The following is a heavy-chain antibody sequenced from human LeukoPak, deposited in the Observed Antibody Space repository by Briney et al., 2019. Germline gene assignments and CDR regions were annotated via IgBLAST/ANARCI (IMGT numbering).Heavy chain of an antibody. J-gene: IGHJ4*02. CDR2: IYTSGST. Sequence: SETLSLTCTVSGGSISSGSYYWSWLRQPAGKGLEWIGRIYTSGSTNYNPSLKSRVTISVDTSKNQFSLKLSSVTAADTAVYYCARDSDQYSSSSFFDYWGQGTLVTVSS. D-gene: IGHD6-6*01. CDR1: GGSISSGSYY. CDR3: ARDSDQYSSSSFFDY. V-gene: IGHV4-61*02.